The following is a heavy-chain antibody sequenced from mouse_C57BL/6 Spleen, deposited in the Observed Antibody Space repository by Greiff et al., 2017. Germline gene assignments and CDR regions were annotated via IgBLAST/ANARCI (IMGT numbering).Heavy chain of an antibody. V-gene: IGHV1-15*01. CDR1: GYTFTDYE. CDR2: IDPETGGT. D-gene: IGHD1-1*01. Sequence: QVQLQQSGAELVRPGASVTLSCKASGYTFTDYEMHWVKQTPVHGLEWIGAIDPETGGTAYNQKFKGKAILTADKSSSTAYMELRSLTSEDSAVYYCTKVHYYGSSLDYWGQGTSVTVSS. CDR3: TKVHYYGSSLDY. J-gene: IGHJ4*01.